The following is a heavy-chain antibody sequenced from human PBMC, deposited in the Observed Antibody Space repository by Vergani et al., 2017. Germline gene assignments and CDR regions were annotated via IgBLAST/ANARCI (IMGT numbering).Heavy chain of an antibody. CDR2: ISSSSSYI. CDR3: ARVTGWDIVVVPAAMDV. V-gene: IGHV3-21*01. Sequence: EVQLVESGGGLVKPGGSLRLSCAASGFTFSSYSMNWVRQAPGKGLEWVSSISSSSSYIYYADSEKGRFTISRDNAKNSLYLQMNSLRAEDTAVYYCARVTGWDIVVVPAAMDVWGKGTTVTVSS. CDR1: GFTFSSYS. J-gene: IGHJ6*04. D-gene: IGHD2-2*01.